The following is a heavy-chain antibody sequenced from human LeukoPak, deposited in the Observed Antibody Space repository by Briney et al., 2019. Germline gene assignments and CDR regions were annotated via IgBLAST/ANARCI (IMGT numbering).Heavy chain of an antibody. CDR3: ARVFEGYSSSWYEHLRWYFDL. CDR2: MYHSGST. CDR1: GGSISSGDYS. D-gene: IGHD6-13*01. Sequence: PSQTLSLTCTVSGGSISSGDYSWSWIRQPPGKGPEWIGYMYHSGSTYYNPSLKSRVTISGDRSKNHFSLKLSSVTAADTAVYYCARVFEGYSSSWYEHLRWYFDLWGRGTLVTVSS. V-gene: IGHV4-30-2*01. J-gene: IGHJ2*01.